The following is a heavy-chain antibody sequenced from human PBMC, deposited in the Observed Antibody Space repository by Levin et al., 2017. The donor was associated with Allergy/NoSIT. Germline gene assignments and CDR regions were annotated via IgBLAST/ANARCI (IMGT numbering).Heavy chain of an antibody. CDR3: AKSFVALGYCSSTSCPKFDY. Sequence: AGGSLRLSCAASGFTFSSYAMSWVRQAPGKGLEWVSAISGSGGSTYYADSVKGRFTISRDNSKNTLYLQMNSLRAEDTAVYYCAKSFVALGYCSSTSCPKFDYWGQGTLVTVSS. D-gene: IGHD2-2*01. J-gene: IGHJ4*02. V-gene: IGHV3-23*01. CDR1: GFTFSSYA. CDR2: ISGSGGST.